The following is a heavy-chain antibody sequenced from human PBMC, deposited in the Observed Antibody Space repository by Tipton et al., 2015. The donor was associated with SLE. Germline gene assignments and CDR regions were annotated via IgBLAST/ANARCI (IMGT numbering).Heavy chain of an antibody. J-gene: IGHJ4*02. CDR3: ARKRIAGHPNYFDY. CDR2: ISYSGST. D-gene: IGHD6-13*01. Sequence: GLVKPSETLSLICTVSGGSISSYYWNWIRQPPGKGLEWIGYISYSGSTNYNPSLKSRVTISVDTSKNQFSLKPSSVTAADTAVYYCARKRIAGHPNYFDYWGQGTLVTVSS. V-gene: IGHV4-59*01. CDR1: GGSISSYY.